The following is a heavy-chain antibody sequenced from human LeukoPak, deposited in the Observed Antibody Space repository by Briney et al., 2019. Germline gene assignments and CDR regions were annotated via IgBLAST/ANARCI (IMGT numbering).Heavy chain of an antibody. V-gene: IGHV3-13*01. Sequence: GGSLRLSCAASGFTFSSYDMHWVRQATGKGLEWVSAIGTAGDTYYPGSMKGRFTISRENAKNSLYLQMNSLRAGDTAVYYCARDGGYSYGYGGYYYYGMDVWGQGTTVTVSS. J-gene: IGHJ6*02. CDR2: IGTAGDT. CDR1: GFTFSSYD. D-gene: IGHD5-18*01. CDR3: ARDGGYSYGYGGYYYYGMDV.